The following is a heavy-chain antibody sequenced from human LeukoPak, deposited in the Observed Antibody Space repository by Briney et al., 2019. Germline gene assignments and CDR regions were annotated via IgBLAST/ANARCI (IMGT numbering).Heavy chain of an antibody. CDR2: ISSSSSYR. V-gene: IGHV3-21*01. CDR1: GFTFSSYS. Sequence: PGGALRLSCAASGFTFSSYSMNWVRQAPGKGLEWVSSISSSSSYRYYADSVRGRFTISRDNAKTSLYLQMNSLRAEDTAVYYCARVDSFFGSSYGGGADYWGQGTLVTVSS. D-gene: IGHD1-26*01. J-gene: IGHJ4*02. CDR3: ARVDSFFGSSYGGGADY.